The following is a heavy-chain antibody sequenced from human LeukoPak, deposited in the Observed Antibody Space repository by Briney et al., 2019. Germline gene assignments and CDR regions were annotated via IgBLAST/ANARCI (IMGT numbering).Heavy chain of an antibody. J-gene: IGHJ4*02. D-gene: IGHD3-10*01. V-gene: IGHV1-69*13. CDR2: IIPIFGTA. CDR3: ARDQEPYYYGSGRHYGDDY. CDR1: GGTFSSYA. Sequence: ASVKVSCKASGGTFSSYAISWVRQAPGQGREWMGGIIPIFGTANYAQKFQGRVTITADESTSTAYMELSSLRSEDTAVYYCARDQEPYYYGSGRHYGDDYWGQGTLVTVSS.